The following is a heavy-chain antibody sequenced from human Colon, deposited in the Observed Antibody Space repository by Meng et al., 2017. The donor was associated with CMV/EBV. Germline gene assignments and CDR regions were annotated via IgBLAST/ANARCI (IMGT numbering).Heavy chain of an antibody. CDR2: INPNSGGT. J-gene: IGHJ3*02. D-gene: IGHD1-1*01. Sequence: ASVKVSCKTSGYSFTDYYIHWVRQAPGQGLEWMGWINPNSGGTARARKFQGRVTLTRDTSTNTAYMELRSLRSDDTDLYYCARERTTTTQSAFAIWGQGTKVTVSS. V-gene: IGHV1-2*02. CDR1: GYSFTDYY. CDR3: ARERTTTTQSAFAI.